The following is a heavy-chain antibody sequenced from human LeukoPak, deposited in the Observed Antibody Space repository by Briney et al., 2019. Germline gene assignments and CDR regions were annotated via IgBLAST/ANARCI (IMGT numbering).Heavy chain of an antibody. V-gene: IGHV1-69*04. Sequence: ASVKVSCKASGGTFSSYAISWVRQAPGQGLEWMGRIVPLFGIANYAQKFQGRVTITADKSTSTAYMELSSLRSEDTAVYYCARSYYYDSSGYYTYYFDYWGQGTLVTVSS. D-gene: IGHD3-22*01. J-gene: IGHJ4*02. CDR3: ARSYYYDSSGYYTYYFDY. CDR2: IVPLFGIA. CDR1: GGTFSSYA.